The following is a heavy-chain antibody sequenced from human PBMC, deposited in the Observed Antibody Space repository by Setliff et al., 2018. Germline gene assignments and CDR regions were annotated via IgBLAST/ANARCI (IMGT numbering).Heavy chain of an antibody. CDR2: FDPEDGET. D-gene: IGHD1-26*01. Sequence: ASVKVSCKASGYTFTSYAMHWVRQAPGKGLEWMGGFDPEDGETIYAQKFQGRVTMTEDTSTDTAYMELSSLRSEDTAVYYCATGIVGALDYWGQGTLVTVS. J-gene: IGHJ4*02. CDR1: GYTFTSYA. V-gene: IGHV1-24*01. CDR3: ATGIVGALDY.